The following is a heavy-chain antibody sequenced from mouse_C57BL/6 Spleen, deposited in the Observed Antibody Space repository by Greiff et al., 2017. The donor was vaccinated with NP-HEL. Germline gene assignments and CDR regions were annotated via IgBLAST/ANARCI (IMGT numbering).Heavy chain of an antibody. CDR2: ISYSGST. CDR3: SRRVDGYNWYFDV. V-gene: IGHV3-1*01. D-gene: IGHD2-3*01. J-gene: IGHJ1*03. CDR1: GYSITSGYD. Sequence: ESGPGMVKPSQSLSLTCTVSGYSITSGYDWHWIRHFPGNILEWMGFISYSGSTNYNPSLKSRIAITHDTSKNHFFLKLNSVTTEDTATYYCSRRVDGYNWYFDVWGTGTTVTVSS.